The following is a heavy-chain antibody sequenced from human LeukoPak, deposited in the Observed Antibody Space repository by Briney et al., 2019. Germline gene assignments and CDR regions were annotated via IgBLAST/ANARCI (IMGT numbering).Heavy chain of an antibody. CDR1: GFTFSSNW. CDR2: ISRDGTIT. D-gene: IGHD6-13*01. J-gene: IGHJ3*01. Sequence: GGSLRLSCAASGFTFSSNWMHWVRQVPGKGLAWVSCISRDGTITNYADSVKGRFTISRDNAKNTLYLQMNSLRAEDTAVFYCVREIGAPGSFDFWGPGTMVAVSS. V-gene: IGHV3-74*01. CDR3: VREIGAPGSFDF.